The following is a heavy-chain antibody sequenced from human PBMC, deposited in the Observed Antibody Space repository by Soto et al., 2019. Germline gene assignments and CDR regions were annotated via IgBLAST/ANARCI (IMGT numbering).Heavy chain of an antibody. D-gene: IGHD6-25*01. J-gene: IGHJ1*01. CDR2: ISYDGSNK. Sequence: PGGSLRLSCAASGFTFSSYGMHWVRQAPGKGLEWVAVISYDGSNKYYADSVKGRFTISRDNSKNTLYLQMNSLRAEDTAVYYCAKKGTAYSSGWEEYFQNWGQGTLVTVFS. CDR1: GFTFSSYG. CDR3: AKKGTAYSSGWEEYFQN. V-gene: IGHV3-30*18.